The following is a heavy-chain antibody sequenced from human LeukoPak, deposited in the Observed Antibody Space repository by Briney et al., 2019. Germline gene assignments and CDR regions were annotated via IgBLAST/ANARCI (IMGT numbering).Heavy chain of an antibody. J-gene: IGHJ4*02. D-gene: IGHD2-2*01. CDR1: GGSFSGYY. V-gene: IGHV4-34*01. CDR3: ARDPSCSSTSCYGPGYFDY. Sequence: SETLSLTCAVYGGSFSGYYWSWIRQPPGKGLEWIGEINHSGSTNYNPSLKSRVTISVDTSKNQFSLKLSSVTAADTAVYYCARDPSCSSTSCYGPGYFDYWGQGTLVTVSS. CDR2: INHSGST.